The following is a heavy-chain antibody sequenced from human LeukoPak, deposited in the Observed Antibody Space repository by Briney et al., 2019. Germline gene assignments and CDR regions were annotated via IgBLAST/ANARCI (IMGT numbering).Heavy chain of an antibody. CDR2: LNTDGSDT. CDR3: ARSEAVAWSFDL. D-gene: IGHD6-19*01. J-gene: IGHJ2*01. Sequence: GGSLRLSCAASEFTFSDAWMNWVRQAPGKGLVWVSRLNTDGSDTRYADSVQGRFTISRDNAKNTLYLQMNSLRGEDTAVYYCARSEAVAWSFDLWGRGTLVTVSS. CDR1: EFTFSDAW. V-gene: IGHV3-74*01.